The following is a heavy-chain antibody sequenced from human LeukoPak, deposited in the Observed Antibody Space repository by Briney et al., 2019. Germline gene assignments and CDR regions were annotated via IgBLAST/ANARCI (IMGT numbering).Heavy chain of an antibody. D-gene: IGHD3-22*01. CDR1: GFTFSDSY. Sequence: PGGSLRLSCAASGFTFSDSYMSWIRQAPGKWLEWVSYISTSSTTIHYADSVKGRFTISRDNAKNSLYLQMNSLRAEDTAVYYCASGEYDRSGYDYDYWGQGTLVTDSS. CDR2: ISTSSTTI. CDR3: ASGEYDRSGYDYDY. J-gene: IGHJ4*02. V-gene: IGHV3-11*04.